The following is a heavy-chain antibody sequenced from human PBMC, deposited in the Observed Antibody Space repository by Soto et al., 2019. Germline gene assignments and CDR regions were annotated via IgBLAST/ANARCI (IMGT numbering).Heavy chain of an antibody. D-gene: IGHD3-22*01. CDR1: GGTVSSYA. J-gene: IGHJ4*02. V-gene: IGHV1-69*12. CDR2: IIPIFGTA. Sequence: QVQLVQSGAEVKKPGSSVKVSCKASGGTVSSYASRWVRQAPVQGLEWMGGIIPIFGTANYAQKFQGRVTITADESTSTAYMELSSLRSEDTAVYYCARPRLLLRPTLFDYWGQGTLVTVSS. CDR3: ARPRLLLRPTLFDY.